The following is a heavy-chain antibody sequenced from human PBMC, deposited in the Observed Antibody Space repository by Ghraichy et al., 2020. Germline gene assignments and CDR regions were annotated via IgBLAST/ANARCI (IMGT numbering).Heavy chain of an antibody. CDR1: GFTFSSYG. V-gene: IGHV3-33*01. J-gene: IGHJ4*02. CDR2: IWYDGSNK. Sequence: GESLNISCAASGFTFSSYGMHWVRQAPGKGLEWVAVIWYDGSNKYYADSVKGRFTISRDNSKNTLYLQMNSLRAEDTAVYYCARDGSLLGYFDYWGQGTLVTVSS. CDR3: ARDGSLLGYFDY.